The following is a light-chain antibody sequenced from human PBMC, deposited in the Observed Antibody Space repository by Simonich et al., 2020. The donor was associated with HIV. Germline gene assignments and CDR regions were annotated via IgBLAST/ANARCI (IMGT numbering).Light chain of an antibody. V-gene: IGKV4-1*01. CDR1: QSVLYSSNNKNY. J-gene: IGKJ1*01. Sequence: DIVMTQSPDSLAVSLGERATINCKSSQSVLYSSNNKNYLAWYQQKPGQPPNLLISWSSTRESGVPDRFSGSGSGTDFTLTISSLQAEDVAVYYCHQYSSTPQTFGQGTKVEIK. CDR2: WSS. CDR3: HQYSSTPQT.